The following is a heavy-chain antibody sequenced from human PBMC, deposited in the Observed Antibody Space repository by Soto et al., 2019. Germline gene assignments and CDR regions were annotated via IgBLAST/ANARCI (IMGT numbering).Heavy chain of an antibody. Sequence: GESLKISCKGSGYSFTIYWISWVRQMPWKGLEWMGRIDPSDSYTNYSPSFQGHVTISADKSISTAYLQWSSLKASDTAMYYCASLTGTTSYYYGVDVWGQGTTVTVSS. V-gene: IGHV5-10-1*01. CDR1: GYSFTIYW. CDR2: IDPSDSYT. D-gene: IGHD1-7*01. CDR3: ASLTGTTSYYYGVDV. J-gene: IGHJ6*02.